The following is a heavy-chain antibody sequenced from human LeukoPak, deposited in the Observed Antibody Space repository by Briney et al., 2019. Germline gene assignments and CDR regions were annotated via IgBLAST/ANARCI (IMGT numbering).Heavy chain of an antibody. J-gene: IGHJ3*02. D-gene: IGHD2-2*02. V-gene: IGHV3-30-3*01. CDR1: GFTFSSYA. CDR2: ISYDGSNK. CDR3: ASRQLGYCSSTSCYTNAFDI. Sequence: GGSLRLSCAASGFTFSSYAMHWDRQAPGKGLEWVAVISYDGSNKYYADSVKGRFTISRDNSKNTLYLQMNSLRAEDTAVYYCASRQLGYCSSTSCYTNAFDIWGQGTMVTVSS.